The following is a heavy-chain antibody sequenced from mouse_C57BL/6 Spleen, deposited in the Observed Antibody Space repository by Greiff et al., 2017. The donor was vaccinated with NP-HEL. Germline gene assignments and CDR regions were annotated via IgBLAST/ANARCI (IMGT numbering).Heavy chain of an antibody. CDR3: ARRREGDY. V-gene: IGHV1-42*01. CDR2: INPSTGGT. CDR1: GYSFTGYY. J-gene: IGHJ4*01. Sequence: VQLKQSGPELVKPGASVKISCKASGYSFTGYYMNWVKQSPEKSLEWIGEINPSTGGTTYNQKFKAKATLTVDKSSSTAYMQLKSLTSEDSAVYYCARRREGDYWGQGTSVTVSS.